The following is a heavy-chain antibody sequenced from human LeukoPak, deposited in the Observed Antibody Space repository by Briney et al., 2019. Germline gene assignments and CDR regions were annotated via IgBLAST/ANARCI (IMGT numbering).Heavy chain of an antibody. CDR3: ARYCSSTSCYEATGGTTGGGIDH. J-gene: IGHJ4*02. Sequence: PGGSLRLSCAASGFTFSSYAMSWVRQAPGKGLEWVSAISGSGGSTYYADSVKGRFTISRDNSKNTLYFQMNSLRAEDTAVYYCARYCSSTSCYEATGGTTGGGIDHWGQGTLVTVSS. V-gene: IGHV3-23*01. CDR1: GFTFSSYA. D-gene: IGHD2-2*01. CDR2: ISGSGGST.